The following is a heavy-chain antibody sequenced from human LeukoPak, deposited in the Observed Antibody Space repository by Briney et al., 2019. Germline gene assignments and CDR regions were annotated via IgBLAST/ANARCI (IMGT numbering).Heavy chain of an antibody. J-gene: IGHJ4*02. V-gene: IGHV3-23*01. D-gene: IGHD4-17*01. CDR1: GFTFSSYA. Sequence: GGSLRLSCAASGFTFSSYAMSWVRQAPGKGLEWVSAISGSGGSTYYADFVKGRFTISRDNSKNTLYLQMNSLRAEDTAVYYCAKDDYGDYVPYFDYWGQGTLVTVSS. CDR3: AKDDYGDYVPYFDY. CDR2: ISGSGGST.